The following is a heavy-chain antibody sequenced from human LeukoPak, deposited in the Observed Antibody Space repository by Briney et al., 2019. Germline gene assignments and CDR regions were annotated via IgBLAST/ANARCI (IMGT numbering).Heavy chain of an antibody. D-gene: IGHD3-3*01. V-gene: IGHV3-30*04. Sequence: QPGGSLRLSCAASGFTFSSYAMHWVRQAPGKGLEWVAVISYDVSNKYYADSVKGRFTISSDNSKNPLYLQMNSLRAEDPAVYYCPRDRGGSEWVSFDPWGQGNLVPVSS. CDR3: PRDRGGSEWVSFDP. CDR2: ISYDVSNK. J-gene: IGHJ5*02. CDR1: GFTFSSYA.